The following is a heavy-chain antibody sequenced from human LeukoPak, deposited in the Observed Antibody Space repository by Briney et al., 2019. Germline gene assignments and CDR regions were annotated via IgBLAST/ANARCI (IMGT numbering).Heavy chain of an antibody. CDR1: GYTFTSYY. V-gene: IGHV1-46*01. J-gene: IGHJ4*02. Sequence: ASVNVSCKASGYTFTSYYMHWVRQAPGQGLEWMGIINPSGGSTSYAQKFQGRVTMTRDTSTSTVYMELSSLRSEDTAVYYCARSRTYSYGPRGYFDYWGQGTLVTVSS. CDR2: INPSGGST. CDR3: ARSRTYSYGPRGYFDY. D-gene: IGHD5-18*01.